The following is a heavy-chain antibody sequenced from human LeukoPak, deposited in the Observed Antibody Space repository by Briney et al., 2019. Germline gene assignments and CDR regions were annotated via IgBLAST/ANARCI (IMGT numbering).Heavy chain of an antibody. Sequence: GASVKVSCKASGGTFSSYAISWLRQAPGQGLEWMGGIIPIFGTANYAQKFQGRVTITADKSTSTAYMELSSLRSEDTAVYYCARDRRRYSSSWYWFDPWGQGTLVTVSS. D-gene: IGHD6-13*01. V-gene: IGHV1-69*06. CDR3: ARDRRRYSSSWYWFDP. J-gene: IGHJ5*02. CDR2: IIPIFGTA. CDR1: GGTFSSYA.